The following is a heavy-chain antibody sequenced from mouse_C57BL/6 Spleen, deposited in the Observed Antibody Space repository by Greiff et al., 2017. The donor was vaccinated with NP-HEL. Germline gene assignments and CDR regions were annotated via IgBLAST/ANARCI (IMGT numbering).Heavy chain of an antibody. J-gene: IGHJ3*01. D-gene: IGHD2-4*01. CDR3: VRDYYDYATAWFAY. CDR2: IRSKSSNYAT. CDR1: GFTFSDYG. Sequence: EVKLVESGGGLVKPGGSLKLSCAASGFTFSDYGMHWVRQAPGKGLEWVARIRSKSSNYATYYADSVKDRFTISRDDSQSMLYLQMNNLKTEDTAMYYCVRDYYDYATAWFAYWGQGTLVTVSA. V-gene: IGHV10-3*01.